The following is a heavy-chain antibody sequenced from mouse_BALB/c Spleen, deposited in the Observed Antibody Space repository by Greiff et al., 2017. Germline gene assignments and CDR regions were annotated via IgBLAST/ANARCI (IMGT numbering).Heavy chain of an antibody. V-gene: IGHV3-2*02. CDR1: GYSITSYYA. CDR3: ARGGNYGFDY. D-gene: IGHD2-1*01. Sequence: DVQLQESGPGLVKPSQSLSLTCTVTGYSITSYYAWNWIRQFPGNKLEWMGYISYSGSTSYNPSLKSRISITRDTSKNQFFLQLNSVTTEDTATYYCARGGNYGFDYWGQGTTLTVSS. J-gene: IGHJ2*01. CDR2: ISYSGST.